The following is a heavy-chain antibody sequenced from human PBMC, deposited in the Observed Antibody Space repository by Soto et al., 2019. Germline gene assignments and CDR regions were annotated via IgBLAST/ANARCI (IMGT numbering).Heavy chain of an antibody. CDR3: ARGHNYMWEIDC. J-gene: IGHJ4*02. CDR1: DGSFSDWW. D-gene: IGHD1-26*01. CDR2: IFHTGIT. V-gene: IGHV4-34*01. Sequence: SETLSLTCAVNDGSFSDWWWSWIRQPPGGGLEWIGEIFHTGITTYRPSLRSRATISIDTSKNQFSLRLSSVTAADTAVYYCARGHNYMWEIDCWGQGALVTVSS.